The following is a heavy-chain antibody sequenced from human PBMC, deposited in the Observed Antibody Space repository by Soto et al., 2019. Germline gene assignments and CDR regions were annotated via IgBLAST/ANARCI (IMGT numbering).Heavy chain of an antibody. D-gene: IGHD6-13*01. V-gene: IGHV4-39*01. Sequence: QLQLQESGPGLVKPSETLSLTCTVSGGSISSSSFHWGWIRQPPGKGLGWIGSIYYSGSTYYSPSLKSRVTMSVDTSKNQCSLKLSSVTAADTAVYYCARRERAAGTDWWFDPWGQGTLVTVSS. CDR3: ARRERAAGTDWWFDP. CDR2: IYYSGST. J-gene: IGHJ5*02. CDR1: GGSISSSSFH.